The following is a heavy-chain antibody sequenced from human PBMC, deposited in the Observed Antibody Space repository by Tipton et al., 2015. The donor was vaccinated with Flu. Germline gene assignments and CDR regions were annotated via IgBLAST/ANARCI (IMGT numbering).Heavy chain of an antibody. Sequence: QLVQSGAEVKKPGESLKISCKGSGYSFTNYWIGWVRQMPGKGLEWMGLIYPGDSQTTYSPSFQGQVTISVDKSINTAYLHWTGLKASDSAMYYCARHNGDIEITGDYFYYFGVDVWGQGTTVSVSS. J-gene: IGHJ6*02. CDR1: GYSFTNYW. D-gene: IGHD5-12*01. V-gene: IGHV5-51*01. CDR3: ARHNGDIEITGDYFYYFGVDV. CDR2: IYPGDSQT.